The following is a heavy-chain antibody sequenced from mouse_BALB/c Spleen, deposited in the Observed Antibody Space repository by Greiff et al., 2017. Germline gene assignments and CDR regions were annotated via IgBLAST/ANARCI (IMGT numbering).Heavy chain of an antibody. D-gene: IGHD2-3*01. CDR1: GFTFSSFG. V-gene: IGHV5-17*02. Sequence: EVQVVESGGGLVQPGGSRKLSCAASGFTFSSFGMHWVRQAPEKGLEWVAYISSGSSTIYYADTVKGRFTISRDNPKNTLFLKMTSLRSEDTAMYYCARDGYFHYYAMDYWGQGTSVTVSS. J-gene: IGHJ4*01. CDR3: ARDGYFHYYAMDY. CDR2: ISSGSSTI.